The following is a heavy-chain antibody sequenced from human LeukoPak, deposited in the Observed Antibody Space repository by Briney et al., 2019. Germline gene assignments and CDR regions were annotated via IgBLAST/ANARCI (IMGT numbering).Heavy chain of an antibody. CDR1: GYTFNSYG. CDR3: ARVRGTALTAYPGYFDY. D-gene: IGHD2-21*02. Sequence: SVKVSCKASGYTFNSYGISWVRQAPGQGLEWMGWISIYTGNTKYGEKFQGRATMTRDTSTSTAYLEVRSLNSDDTAVYYCARVRGTALTAYPGYFDYWGQGTLVTVSS. CDR2: ISIYTGNT. J-gene: IGHJ4*02. V-gene: IGHV1-18*04.